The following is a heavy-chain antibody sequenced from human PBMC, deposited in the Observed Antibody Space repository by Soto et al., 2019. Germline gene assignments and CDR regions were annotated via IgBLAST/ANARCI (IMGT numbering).Heavy chain of an antibody. CDR3: AKDSTYNLPIFSGVSHYYYGMDV. V-gene: IGHV3-23*01. D-gene: IGHD3-3*01. J-gene: IGHJ6*02. CDR2: ISGSGGST. CDR1: GFTFSSYA. Sequence: PGGSLRLSCAASGFTFSSYAMSWVRQAPGKGLEWVSAISGSGGSTYYADSVKGRFTISRDNSKNTLYLQMNSLRAEDTAVYYCAKDSTYNLPIFSGVSHYYYGMDVWGQGTTVTVSS.